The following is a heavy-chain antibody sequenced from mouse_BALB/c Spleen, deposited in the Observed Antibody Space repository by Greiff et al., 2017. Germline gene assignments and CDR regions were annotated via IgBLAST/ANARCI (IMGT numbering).Heavy chain of an antibody. CDR1: GYNFTSYW. Sequence: QVQLQQPGAELVKPGTSVKLSCKASGYNFTSYWINWVKLRPGQGLEWIGDIYPGSGSTNYNEKFKSKATLTVDTSSSTAYMQLSSLASEDSALYYCAREVRRPSMAMDYWGQGTSVTVSS. J-gene: IGHJ4*01. CDR2: IYPGSGST. CDR3: AREVRRPSMAMDY. D-gene: IGHD2-14*01. V-gene: IGHV1-55*01.